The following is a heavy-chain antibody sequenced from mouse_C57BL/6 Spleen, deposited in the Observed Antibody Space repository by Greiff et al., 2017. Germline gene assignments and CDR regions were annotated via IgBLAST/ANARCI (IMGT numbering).Heavy chain of an antibody. Sequence: EVQRVESGGGLVKPGGSLKLSCAASGFTFSDSGMHWVRQAPEKGLEWVAYISSGSSTIYYADTVKGRFTISRDNAKNTLFMQMTSLRSEDTAMYYCARDRGSSYGGYYAMDYWGQGTSVTVSS. J-gene: IGHJ4*01. V-gene: IGHV5-17*01. CDR1: GFTFSDSG. D-gene: IGHD1-1*01. CDR3: ARDRGSSYGGYYAMDY. CDR2: ISSGSSTI.